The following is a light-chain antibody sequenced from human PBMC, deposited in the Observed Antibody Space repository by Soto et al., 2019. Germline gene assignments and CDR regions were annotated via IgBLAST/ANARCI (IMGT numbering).Light chain of an antibody. V-gene: IGLV2-14*03. CDR1: STDVDGYDY. CDR3: SSYTSSAPFYV. CDR2: DVN. Sequence: QSALTQPASVSGSPGQSITISCTGASTDVDGYDYVSWYQQHPGQAPKLMIYDVNNRPSGVSYRFSGSKSGDRASLTISGLQAEDDADYYCSSYTSSAPFYVFGTGTKLTVL. J-gene: IGLJ1*01.